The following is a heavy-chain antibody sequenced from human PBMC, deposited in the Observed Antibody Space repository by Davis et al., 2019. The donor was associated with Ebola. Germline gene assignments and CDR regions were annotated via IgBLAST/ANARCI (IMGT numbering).Heavy chain of an antibody. CDR1: GFTFSSYA. Sequence: PGESLKISCAASGFTFSSYAMSWVRQAPGKGLEWVSAISGSGGSTYYADSVKGRFTISRDNSNNLLYLQMNSLRAEDTAVYYCAIPDCSGANCYSVYIKNWGQGTLVTVSS. CDR3: AIPDCSGANCYSVYIKN. CDR2: ISGSGGST. D-gene: IGHD2-15*01. V-gene: IGHV3-23*01. J-gene: IGHJ1*01.